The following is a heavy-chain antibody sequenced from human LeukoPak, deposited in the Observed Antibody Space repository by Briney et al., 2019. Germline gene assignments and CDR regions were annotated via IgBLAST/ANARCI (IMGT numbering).Heavy chain of an antibody. CDR1: GGSFSGYY. CDR2: INHSGST. V-gene: IGHV4-34*01. CDR3: AGERSGEDY. J-gene: IGHJ4*02. D-gene: IGHD6-19*01. Sequence: SETLSLTCAVYGGSFSGYYWSWIRQPPGKGLEWIGEINHSGSTNYNPSLKSRVTISVDTSKNQFSLKLSSVTAADTAVYYCAGERSGEDYWGQGTLVTVSS.